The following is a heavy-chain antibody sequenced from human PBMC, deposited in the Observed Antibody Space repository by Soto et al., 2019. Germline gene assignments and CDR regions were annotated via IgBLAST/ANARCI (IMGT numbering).Heavy chain of an antibody. V-gene: IGHV4-34*01. D-gene: IGHD2-15*01. CDR3: ARAGDCSGGSCYSRVKYYFDY. Sequence: QVQLQQWGAGLLKPSETLSLTCAVYGGSFSGYYWSWIRQPPGKGLEWIGEINHSGSTNYNPSLTSRVTISVDTSKNHFSLKLSCATAADTVVYYCARAGDCSGGSCYSRVKYYFDYWGQGTLVTVSS. CDR1: GGSFSGYY. J-gene: IGHJ4*02. CDR2: INHSGST.